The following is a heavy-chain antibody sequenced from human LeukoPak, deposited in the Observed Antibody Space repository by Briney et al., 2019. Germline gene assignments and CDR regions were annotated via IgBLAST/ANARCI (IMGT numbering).Heavy chain of an antibody. D-gene: IGHD5-18*01. V-gene: IGHV4-59*12. CDR3: ARTTEGGYIGYFYYYYMDV. J-gene: IGHJ6*03. CDR2: IYYSGSN. Sequence: SETLFLTCTASGGSISSYYWRLIRPPPGKGLEWIWYIYYSGSNNYNPSLKSRVTISVDTSKDQVSLKLKSVTAADTAVYYCARTTEGGYIGYFYYYYMDVWGKGTTVTISS. CDR1: GGSISSYY.